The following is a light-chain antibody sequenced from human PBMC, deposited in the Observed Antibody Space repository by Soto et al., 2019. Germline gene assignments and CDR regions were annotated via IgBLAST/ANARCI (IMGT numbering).Light chain of an antibody. CDR3: GSFTTSSAMI. Sequence: QSALTQPASVSGSPGQSITISCAGTSGDVGAYNYVTWFQQYPGKVPKLIIYDVSDRPSGVSDRFSGSTSGNTASLTISGLLAEDEAAYYCGSFTTSSAMIFGGGTQLTVL. CDR2: DVS. CDR1: SGDVGAYNY. J-gene: IGLJ2*01. V-gene: IGLV2-14*01.